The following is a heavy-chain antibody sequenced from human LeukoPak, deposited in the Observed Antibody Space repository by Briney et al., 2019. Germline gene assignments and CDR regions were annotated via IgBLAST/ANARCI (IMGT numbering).Heavy chain of an antibody. V-gene: IGHV3-21*01. Sequence: GGSLRLSCAASGFTFSSYSMNWVRQAPGKGLEWVSSICSSRSYIYYADSVKGRFTISRDNAKNSLYLQMNSLRAEDTAVYYCARESSPEDAFDIWGQGTMVTVSS. CDR2: ICSSRSYI. CDR1: GFTFSSYS. J-gene: IGHJ3*02. CDR3: ARESSPEDAFDI.